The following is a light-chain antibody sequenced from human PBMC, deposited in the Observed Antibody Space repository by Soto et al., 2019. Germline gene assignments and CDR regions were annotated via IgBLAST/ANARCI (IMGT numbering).Light chain of an antibody. J-gene: IGKJ2*01. CDR1: QRVPSTY. V-gene: IGKV3-20*01. CDR2: GVS. CDR3: QQYYVSPYA. Sequence: EIVLTQSPGTLSLSPGDRATLSCRASQRVPSTYLAWYQQKPAQAPRLLIYGVSRMATGIPDRFSGSGSGTDFTLTISRLEPEDFAVYYCQQYYVSPYAFGQGTKLEIK.